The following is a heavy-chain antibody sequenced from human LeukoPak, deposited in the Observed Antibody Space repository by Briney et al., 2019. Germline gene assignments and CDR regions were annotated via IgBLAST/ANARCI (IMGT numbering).Heavy chain of an antibody. CDR3: ARDIVVVPAAILPHFDY. D-gene: IGHD2-2*01. Sequence: RRASVKVSCKASGYTFTSYGISWVRQAPGQGLEWMGWSSAYNGNTNYAQKLQGRVTMTTDTSTSTAYMELRSLRSDDTAVYYCARDIVVVPAAILPHFDYWAQGTLVTVSS. CDR2: SSAYNGNT. V-gene: IGHV1-18*01. J-gene: IGHJ4*02. CDR1: GYTFTSYG.